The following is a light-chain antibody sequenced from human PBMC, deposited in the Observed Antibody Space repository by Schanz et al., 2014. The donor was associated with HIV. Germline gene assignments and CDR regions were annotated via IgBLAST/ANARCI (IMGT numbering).Light chain of an antibody. CDR1: SSDVGGYDF. V-gene: IGLV2-14*01. J-gene: IGLJ1*01. Sequence: QSALTQPASVSGSPGQSINISCTGTSSDVGGYDFVSWYQQHPGKAPKLMIFDVTDRPSGVSSRFSGSKSGNTASLTISGLQVEDEADYYCSSYTTSSTQVFGTGTKVTVL. CDR2: DVT. CDR3: SSYTTSSTQV.